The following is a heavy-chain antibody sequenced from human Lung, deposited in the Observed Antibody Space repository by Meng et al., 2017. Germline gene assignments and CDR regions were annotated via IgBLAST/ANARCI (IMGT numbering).Heavy chain of an antibody. CDR1: GVTFSNAY. V-gene: IGHV3-15*01. CDR3: SGHIDY. D-gene: IGHD5-12*01. J-gene: IGHJ4*02. Sequence: EVKLVESGGGLVKPGGSLRLSCEGSGVTFSNAYMTWVRQVPGKRLEWVGRIKSKPDGETIDYAAPVKGRFTISRDDSKNTVYLQMNSLKTEDTAVYYCSGHIDYWGQGTLVTVSS. CDR2: IKSKPDGETI.